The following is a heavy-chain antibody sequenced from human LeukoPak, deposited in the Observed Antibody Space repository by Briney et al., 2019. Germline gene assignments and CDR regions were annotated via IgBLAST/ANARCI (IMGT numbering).Heavy chain of an antibody. J-gene: IGHJ4*02. CDR3: ARAYVLTGDEQDY. CDR1: GFTVSSNY. Sequence: GGSLRLSCAASGFTVSSNYMSWVRQAPGKGLEWVSVIYSGGSTYYADSVKGRFTISRDNSKNTQYLQMNSLRAEDTAVYYCARAYVLTGDEQDYWGQGTLVTVSS. D-gene: IGHD3-9*01. V-gene: IGHV3-66*01. CDR2: IYSGGST.